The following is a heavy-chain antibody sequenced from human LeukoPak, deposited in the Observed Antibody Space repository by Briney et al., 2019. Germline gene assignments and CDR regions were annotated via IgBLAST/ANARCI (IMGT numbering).Heavy chain of an antibody. CDR2: IRRGANSYTT. Sequence: PGGSLRLSCAASEFTFSDYILDWVRQAPGKGLEWVGRIRRGANSYTTEYAASVKGRFTISRDDSKSSLYLRMNSLKTEDTAVYHCSRDGGEGGNSAFDIWGQGTMVTVSS. J-gene: IGHJ3*02. CDR3: SRDGGEGGNSAFDI. V-gene: IGHV3-72*01. D-gene: IGHD3-16*01. CDR1: EFTFSDYI.